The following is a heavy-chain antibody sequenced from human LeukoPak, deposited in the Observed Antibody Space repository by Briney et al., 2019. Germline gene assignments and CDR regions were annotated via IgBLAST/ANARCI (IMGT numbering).Heavy chain of an antibody. CDR1: GFTFSGSA. CDR3: SSLLEYCTDDVCYYY. D-gene: IGHD2-8*01. J-gene: IGHJ4*02. CDR2: IRSKVNNYAT. V-gene: IGHV3-73*01. Sequence: GGSLRLSCAASGFTFSGSAMNWVRQASGKGLEWVGRIRSKVNNYATSYAASVKGRFTISRDDSQDTAYLEMNSLKNEDTAVYFCSSLLEYCTDDVCYYYWDQGTLITVSS.